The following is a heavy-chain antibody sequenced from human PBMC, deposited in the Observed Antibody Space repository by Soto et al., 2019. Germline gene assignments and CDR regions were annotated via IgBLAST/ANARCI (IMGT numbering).Heavy chain of an antibody. J-gene: IGHJ4*02. CDR1: GYSFTSYW. V-gene: IGHV5-51*01. CDR2: IYPGDSDT. CDR3: ARSGSLWFGELLFDY. D-gene: IGHD3-10*01. Sequence: ESLKISCKGSGYSFTSYWIGWVRQMPGKGLEWMGIIYPGDSDTRYSPSFQGQVTISADKSISTAYLQWSSLKASDTAMYYCARSGSLWFGELLFDYWGQGTLVTVSS.